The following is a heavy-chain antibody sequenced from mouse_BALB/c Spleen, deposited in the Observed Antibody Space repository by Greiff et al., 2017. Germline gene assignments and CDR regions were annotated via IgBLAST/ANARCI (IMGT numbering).Heavy chain of an antibody. V-gene: IGHV2-9*02. CDR2: IWAGGST. Sequence: LMLVESGPGLVAPSQSLSITCTVSGFSLTSYGVHWVRQPPGKGLEWLGVIWAGGSTNYNSALMSRLSISKDNSKSQVFLKMNSLQTDDTAMYYCGRGGVGYYAMDYWGQGTSVTVSS. CDR3: GRGGVGYYAMDY. CDR1: GFSLTSYG. J-gene: IGHJ4*01.